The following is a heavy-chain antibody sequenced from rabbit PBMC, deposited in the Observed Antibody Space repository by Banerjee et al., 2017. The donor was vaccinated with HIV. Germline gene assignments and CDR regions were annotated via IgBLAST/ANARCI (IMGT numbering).Heavy chain of an antibody. D-gene: IGHD1-1*01. J-gene: IGHJ4*01. V-gene: IGHV1S45*01. CDR2: IAAGSSGNT. CDR3: ARDLTDVIGWNFGW. Sequence: EQLEESGGGLVKPEGSLTLTCKASGVSFSSGYDMCWVRQAPGKGLEWIACIAAGSSGNTYYTSWAKGRFTISKTSSTTVTLQMTSLTAADTATYFCARDLTDVIGWNFGWWGPGTLVTVS. CDR1: GVSFSSGYD.